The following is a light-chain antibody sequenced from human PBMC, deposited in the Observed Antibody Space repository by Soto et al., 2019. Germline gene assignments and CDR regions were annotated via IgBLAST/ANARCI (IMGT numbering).Light chain of an antibody. CDR2: SNN. CDR1: SSNIGSNT. Sequence: QSVLTQPPSASVTPGQSVTISCSGTSSNIGSNTVNWYQQLPGTAPKLLIYSNNQRPSGVPDRFSGSKSGTSASLAISGLQSEDEADYYCAAWDDSLKMVFGTGTKVTVL. CDR3: AAWDDSLKMV. V-gene: IGLV1-44*01. J-gene: IGLJ1*01.